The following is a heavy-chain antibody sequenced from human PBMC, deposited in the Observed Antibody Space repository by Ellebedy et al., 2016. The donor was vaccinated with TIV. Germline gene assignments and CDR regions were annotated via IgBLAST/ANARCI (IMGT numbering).Heavy chain of an antibody. CDR3: ARDEDFWSGHFDY. Sequence: AASVKVSCKTSGYTFSSYGISWVRQAPGQGLEWMGWISAYSGNTNYAQKLQGRVTMTTDTSTSTAYMELRSLRSDDTAVYYCARDEDFWSGHFDYWGQGTLVTVSS. D-gene: IGHD3-3*01. J-gene: IGHJ4*02. V-gene: IGHV1-18*01. CDR1: GYTFSSYG. CDR2: ISAYSGNT.